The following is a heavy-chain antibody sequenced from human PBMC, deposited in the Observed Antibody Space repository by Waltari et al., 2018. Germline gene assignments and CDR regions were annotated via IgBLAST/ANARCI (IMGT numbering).Heavy chain of an antibody. V-gene: IGHV1-2*06. D-gene: IGHD4-17*01. CDR2: INPNRGGT. J-gene: IGHJ4*02. CDR1: GYPFTDYH. Sequence: QVQLVQSGAEVKKPGASVKVSCKASGYPFTDYHMHWVRQAPGKGLEWMGRINPNRGGTNYAQKFQGRVTMTRDTSISTAYMELSRLRSDDTAVYYCARGKYGDYGVDYWGQGTLVTVSS. CDR3: ARGKYGDYGVDY.